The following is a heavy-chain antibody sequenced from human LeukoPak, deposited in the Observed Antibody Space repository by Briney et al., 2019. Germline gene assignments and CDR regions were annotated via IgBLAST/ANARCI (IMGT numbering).Heavy chain of an antibody. J-gene: IGHJ4*02. CDR2: INPNSGGT. Sequence: ASVKVSCKASGYTFTGYYMHWVRQAPGQGLEWMGWINPNSGGTNYAQKFQGRVTMTRDTSISTAYMELSSLRSEDTAVYYCARLKTYYYDSSGYYYVSVWGQGTLVTVSS. CDR3: ARLKTYYYDSSGYYYVSV. V-gene: IGHV1-2*02. D-gene: IGHD3-22*01. CDR1: GYTFTGYY.